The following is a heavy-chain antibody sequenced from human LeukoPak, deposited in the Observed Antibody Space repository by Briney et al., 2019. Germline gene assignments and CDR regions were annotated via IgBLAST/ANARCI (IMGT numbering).Heavy chain of an antibody. J-gene: IGHJ4*02. CDR2: VWYDGSDK. Sequence: GRSLRLSCAASGFTFSSYGMHWVRQAPGKGLEWVALVWYDGSDKFYEDSVKGRFTISRDNSKNTLYLKMNSMRAEDTAVYYCARDRAYGSGNYYPDYWGQGTLVTVPS. D-gene: IGHD3-10*01. CDR3: ARDRAYGSGNYYPDY. CDR1: GFTFSSYG. V-gene: IGHV3-33*01.